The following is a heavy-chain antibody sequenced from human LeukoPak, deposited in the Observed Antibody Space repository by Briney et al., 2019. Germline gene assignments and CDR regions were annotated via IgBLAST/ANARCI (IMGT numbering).Heavy chain of an antibody. D-gene: IGHD2-8*02. CDR3: ARLYPLVSISTSHYHPLDV. V-gene: IGHV4-59*08. J-gene: IGHJ6*02. Sequence: PSETLSLTCAVSGAPITNSYWGWIRQPPGKGLEWIGFTHYSGSTSSNPSLKSRVAMSVDTSKNQFSLRVTSVTAADTAVYYCARLYPLVSISTSHYHPLDVWGQGTTVTVS. CDR1: GAPITNSY. CDR2: THYSGST.